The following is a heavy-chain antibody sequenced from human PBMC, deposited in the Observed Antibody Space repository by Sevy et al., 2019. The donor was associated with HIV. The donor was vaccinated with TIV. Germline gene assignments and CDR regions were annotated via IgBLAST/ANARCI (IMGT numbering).Heavy chain of an antibody. D-gene: IGHD3-10*01. CDR2: IKPDGSQK. V-gene: IGHV3-7*03. CDR1: GFTFSNYW. Sequence: GGSLRLSCAASGFTFSNYWMTWVRQAPGKGLEWVANIKPDGSQKYYVDSLKGRFTISRDNAKNSLYLQMGSLTDEDTAVYYCARVRRVEYGGSDYWGQGALVTVSS. CDR3: ARVRRVEYGGSDY. J-gene: IGHJ4*02.